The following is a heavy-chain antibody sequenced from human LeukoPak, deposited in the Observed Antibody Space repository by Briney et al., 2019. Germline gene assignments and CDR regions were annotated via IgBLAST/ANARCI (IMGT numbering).Heavy chain of an antibody. CDR1: GYTFTSYG. CDR2: FDPEDGET. J-gene: IGHJ4*02. CDR3: ATMDIVVVPAAG. Sequence: ASVKVSCKASGYTFTSYGISWVRQAPGKGLEWMGGFDPEDGETIYAQKFQGRVTMTEDTSTDTAYMELSSLRSEDTAVYYCATMDIVVVPAAGWGQGTLVTVSS. V-gene: IGHV1-24*01. D-gene: IGHD2-2*03.